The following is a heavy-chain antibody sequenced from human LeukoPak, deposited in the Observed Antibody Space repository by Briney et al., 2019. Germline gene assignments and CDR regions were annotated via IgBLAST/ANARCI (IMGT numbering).Heavy chain of an antibody. CDR2: IYLGDSST. Sequence: GASLKISCKGSGYSFSTYWIAWVRQMPGKGLEWMGIIYLGDSSTRYSPSFQGQVTISADKSIGTAYLQWSSLKASDTAMYYCARPAGSSGFLDYWGQGTLVTVSS. D-gene: IGHD3-22*01. CDR1: GYSFSTYW. J-gene: IGHJ4*02. V-gene: IGHV5-51*01. CDR3: ARPAGSSGFLDY.